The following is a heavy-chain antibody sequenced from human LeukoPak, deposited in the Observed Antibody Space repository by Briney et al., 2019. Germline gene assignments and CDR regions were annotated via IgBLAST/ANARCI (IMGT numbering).Heavy chain of an antibody. CDR1: GFTFSSYS. J-gene: IGHJ4*02. V-gene: IGHV3-48*04. CDR2: ISSSSSTI. CDR3: ARDPPGATDGPIDY. D-gene: IGHD1-26*01. Sequence: GGSLRLSCAASGFTFSSYSMNWVRQAPGKGLEWVSYISSSSSTIYYADSVKGRFTISRDNAKNSLYLQMNSLRAEDTAVYYCARDPPGATDGPIDYWGQGTLVTVSS.